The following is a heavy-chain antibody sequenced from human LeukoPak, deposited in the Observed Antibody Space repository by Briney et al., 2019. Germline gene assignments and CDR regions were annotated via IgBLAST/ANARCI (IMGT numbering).Heavy chain of an antibody. CDR1: GGSISSYY. CDR2: IYYSGST. V-gene: IGHV4-59*01. J-gene: IGHJ4*02. D-gene: IGHD5-24*01. CDR3: ARAGEMATNPLFDY. Sequence: PSETLSLTCTVSGGSISSYYWSWLRQPPGKGLEWIGYIYYSGSTNYNPFLKSRVTISVDTSKNQFSLKLSSVTAADTAVYYCARAGEMATNPLFDYWGQGTLVTVSS.